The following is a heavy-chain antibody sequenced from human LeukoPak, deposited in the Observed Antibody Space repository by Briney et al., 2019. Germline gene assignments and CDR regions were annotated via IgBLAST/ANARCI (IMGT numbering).Heavy chain of an antibody. CDR2: ISYIGST. CDR1: DDSFSSHY. V-gene: IGHV4-59*11. CDR3: ARDLVTVTKGFDI. J-gene: IGHJ3*02. Sequence: SETLSLTCAVSDDSFSSHYWTWIRQPPGKGLEWIGYISYIGSTNYNPSLKSRVTISIDTSRNQFSLRLSSVTAADTVVYYCARDLVTVTKGFDIWGQGTMDSVSS. D-gene: IGHD4-17*01.